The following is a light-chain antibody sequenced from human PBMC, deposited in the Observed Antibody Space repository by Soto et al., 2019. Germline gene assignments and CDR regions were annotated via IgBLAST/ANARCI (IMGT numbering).Light chain of an antibody. Sequence: DIQMTQSPSTLSASVGDRVTITCRASQSISKWLAWYQQKPGKAPKVLIFDASILESGVPSRFSGSGSGTEFPFNLRRLQADDFSTYFWQQLNDYLTWTFGQGTKVEIK. CDR3: QQLNDYLTWT. J-gene: IGKJ1*01. CDR2: DAS. CDR1: QSISKW. V-gene: IGKV1-5*01.